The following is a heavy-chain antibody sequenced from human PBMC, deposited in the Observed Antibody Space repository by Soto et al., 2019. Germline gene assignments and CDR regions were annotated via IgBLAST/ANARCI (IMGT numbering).Heavy chain of an antibody. CDR3: ATANWSHHYFDP. CDR1: GGSFSGYY. V-gene: IGHV4-34*01. J-gene: IGHJ5*02. CDR2: INNSGSP. D-gene: IGHD1-1*01. Sequence: KPSETLSLTCAVYGGSFSGYYWSWLRQPPGKGLEWIGEINNSGSPNYNPSLKSRVTISVDTSKNQFSLKMTSVTAADTAVYYCATANWSHHYFDPWGQGTLVTVSS.